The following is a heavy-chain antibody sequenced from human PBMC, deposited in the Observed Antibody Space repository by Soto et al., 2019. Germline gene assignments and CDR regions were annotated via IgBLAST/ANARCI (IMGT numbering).Heavy chain of an antibody. CDR1: GGSISSSSYY. J-gene: IGHJ5*02. D-gene: IGHD6-6*01. Sequence: PSETLSLTCIVSGGSISSSSYYWGWIRQPPGKGLEWIGSIYYSGSTYYNPSLKSRVTISVDTSKNQFSLKLSSVTAADTAGFYCARHRARNWFDPWGQGTLVTVSS. CDR3: ARHRARNWFDP. V-gene: IGHV4-39*01. CDR2: IYYSGST.